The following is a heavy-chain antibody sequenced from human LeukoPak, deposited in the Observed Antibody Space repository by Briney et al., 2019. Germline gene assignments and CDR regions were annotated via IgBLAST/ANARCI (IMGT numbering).Heavy chain of an antibody. Sequence: GGSLRLSCAASGFIFSRYSVNWVRQAPGKGLEWVSSISETSDSMYYAGSVKGRFTISRDNAKNSLFLQINSLRAEDTAVYYCARCPYHYYMDVWGKGTAVTVSS. CDR3: ARCPYHYYMDV. J-gene: IGHJ6*03. CDR2: ISETSDSM. CDR1: GFIFSRYS. V-gene: IGHV3-21*01.